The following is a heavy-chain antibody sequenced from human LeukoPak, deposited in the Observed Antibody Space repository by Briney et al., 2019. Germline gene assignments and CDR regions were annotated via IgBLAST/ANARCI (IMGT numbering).Heavy chain of an antibody. CDR1: GFTFSSYE. CDR3: ASCASVSCYPVYYYYGMDV. Sequence: GGSLRLSCAASGFTFSSYEMNWVHQAPGKGLEWVSYISSSGSSIYYAESVEGRFTISRDIAKNSLYLQMNSLRAEDTAVYYCASCASVSCYPVYYYYGMDVWGQGTTVTVSS. D-gene: IGHD2-2*01. J-gene: IGHJ6*02. V-gene: IGHV3-48*03. CDR2: ISSSGSSI.